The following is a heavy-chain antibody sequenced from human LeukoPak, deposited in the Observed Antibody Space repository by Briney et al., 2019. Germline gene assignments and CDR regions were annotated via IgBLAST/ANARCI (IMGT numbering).Heavy chain of an antibody. V-gene: IGHV3-48*04. J-gene: IGHJ4*02. Sequence: GGSLRLSCAASGFTFSSYSMNWVRQAPGKGLEWVPYISSSSSTIYYADSVKGRFTISRDNAKNSLYLQMNSLRAEDTAAYYCARDGDGGSGSNYFDYWGQGTLVTVSS. CDR1: GFTFSSYS. CDR2: ISSSSSTI. D-gene: IGHD1-26*01. CDR3: ARDGDGGSGSNYFDY.